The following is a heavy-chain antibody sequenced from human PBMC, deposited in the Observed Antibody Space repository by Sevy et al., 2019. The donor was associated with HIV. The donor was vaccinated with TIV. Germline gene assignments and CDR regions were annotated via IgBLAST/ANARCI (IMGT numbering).Heavy chain of an antibody. Sequence: SETLSLTCTVSGGSMSSYYWSWIRQPPGKGLEWIGYIYYSGSTKYNPSLKSRGTISLDTSRNQFSLKLGSVTAADTALYYCARATHSYESSSYYPTPLFDYWGQGTLVPSPQ. J-gene: IGHJ4*02. CDR3: ARATHSYESSSYYPTPLFDY. CDR2: IYYSGST. D-gene: IGHD3-22*01. V-gene: IGHV4-59*01. CDR1: GGSMSSYY.